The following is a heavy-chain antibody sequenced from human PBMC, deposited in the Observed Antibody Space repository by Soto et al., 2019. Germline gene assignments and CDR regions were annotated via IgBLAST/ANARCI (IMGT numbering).Heavy chain of an antibody. CDR1: GSSISGDY. CDR3: ARNGFPMTDNLGGYYYYYYGMDV. CDR2: IYYSGST. Sequence: PSETLSLTCTVSGSSISGDYWSWIRQPPGKRLEWIGYIYYSGSTNYNPSLKSRVTISVDTSKNQFSLKLSSVTAADTAVYYCARNGFPMTDNLGGYYYYYYGMDVWGQGTTVTVSS. D-gene: IGHD3-16*01. J-gene: IGHJ6*02. V-gene: IGHV4-59*01.